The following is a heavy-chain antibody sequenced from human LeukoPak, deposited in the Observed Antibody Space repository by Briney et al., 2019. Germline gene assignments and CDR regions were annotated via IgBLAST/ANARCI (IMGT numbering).Heavy chain of an antibody. Sequence: GGSLRLSCAASGFTFSGYGMHWVRQAPGKGLEWVAVIWYDGSNKYYADSVKGRFTISRDNSKNTLYLQMNSLRAEDTAVYYCARHIVVVPAATSGMDVWGKGTTVTVSS. CDR1: GFTFSGYG. CDR2: IWYDGSNK. D-gene: IGHD2-2*01. V-gene: IGHV3-33*01. J-gene: IGHJ6*04. CDR3: ARHIVVVPAATSGMDV.